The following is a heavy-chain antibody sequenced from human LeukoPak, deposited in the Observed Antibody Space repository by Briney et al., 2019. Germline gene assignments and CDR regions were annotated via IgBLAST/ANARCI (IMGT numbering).Heavy chain of an antibody. CDR3: ARGAVTTSFGIDP. V-gene: IGHV1-69*01. Sequence: ASVKVSCKASGGTFSSYAISWVRQAPGQGLEWMGGMIPIFGTANYAQKFQGRVTITADESTSTAYMELSSLRSEDTAVYYCARGAVTTSFGIDPWGQGTLVTVSS. D-gene: IGHD4-17*01. CDR1: GGTFSSYA. CDR2: MIPIFGTA. J-gene: IGHJ5*02.